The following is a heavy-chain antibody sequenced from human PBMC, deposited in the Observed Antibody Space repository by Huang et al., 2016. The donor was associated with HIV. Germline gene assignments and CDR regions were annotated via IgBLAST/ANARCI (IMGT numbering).Heavy chain of an antibody. D-gene: IGHD3-22*01. CDR1: GYTFTSYG. CDR2: ISASSGDT. J-gene: IGHJ3*02. CDR3: ARDPRYHRIGYYRQRRGIDI. Sequence: QIQLMQSGPELKQPGASVKVSCKASGYTFTSYGITWVRQAPGQGPAWMGWISASSGDTEYAQKCQGRVTLTTDTSTNIAYMELRSLRSDDTAKYYCARDPRYHRIGYYRQRRGIDIWGQGTMVIVSS. V-gene: IGHV1-18*01.